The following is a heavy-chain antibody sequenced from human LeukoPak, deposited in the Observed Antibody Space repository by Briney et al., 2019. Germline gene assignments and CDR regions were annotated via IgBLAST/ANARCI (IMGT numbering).Heavy chain of an antibody. CDR3: ARDARTYYYDSSGYYTDY. V-gene: IGHV3-23*01. Sequence: GGSLRLSCAASGFTFSNYAMSWVRQAPGKGLEWVSAISGSGGSTSYADSVKGRFTISRDNAKNSLYLQMNSLRAEDTAVYYCARDARTYYYDSSGYYTDYWGQGTLVTVSS. CDR2: ISGSGGST. D-gene: IGHD3-22*01. J-gene: IGHJ4*02. CDR1: GFTFSNYA.